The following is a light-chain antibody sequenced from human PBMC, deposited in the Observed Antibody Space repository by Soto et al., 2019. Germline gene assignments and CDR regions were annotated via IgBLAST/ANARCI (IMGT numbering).Light chain of an antibody. CDR2: DVS. CDR1: SSDVGGYNY. V-gene: IGLV2-11*01. Sequence: QSVLTQPRSVSGSPGQSVTISCTGTSSDVGGYNYVSWYQQHPGKAPKLMIYDVSKRPSGVPDRFSGSKSGNTASLTISGLHAEDEADYYCCSYAGSYTLVFGGRTKVTVL. J-gene: IGLJ2*01. CDR3: CSYAGSYTLV.